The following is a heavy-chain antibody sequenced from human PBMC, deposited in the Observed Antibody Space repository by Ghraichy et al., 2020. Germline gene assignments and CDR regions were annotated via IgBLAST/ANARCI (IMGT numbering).Heavy chain of an antibody. CDR1: GFTFSAYS. V-gene: IGHV3-48*02. Sequence: GSLRLSCGGSGFTFSAYSMNWVRQSPGRGLEWVSYITSSSRTKSYADSVKGRFTISRDNAQNSLYLQMNSLGDEDTAVYYCARGSTVVRFFYYDGMDVWGQGTTVTVSS. CDR3: ARGSTVVRFFYYDGMDV. CDR2: ITSSSRTK. J-gene: IGHJ6*02. D-gene: IGHD4-23*01.